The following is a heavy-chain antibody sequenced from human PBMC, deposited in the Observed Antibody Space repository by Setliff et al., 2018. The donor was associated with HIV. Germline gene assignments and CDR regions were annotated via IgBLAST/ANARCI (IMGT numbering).Heavy chain of an antibody. CDR1: GFTFTNAW. V-gene: IGHV3-15*01. Sequence: GSLRLSCAASGFTFTNAWMTWVRQAPGKGLEWLGRIQSNSIGGTILYGASVKGRFTISRDDSTNTLYLQMNSLRTEDTALYYCTTASDSTNYDDGYGYDYFNYWGQGTLVTVSS. D-gene: IGHD4-4*01. CDR3: TTASDSTNYDDGYGYDYFNY. CDR2: IQSNSIGGTI. J-gene: IGHJ4*02.